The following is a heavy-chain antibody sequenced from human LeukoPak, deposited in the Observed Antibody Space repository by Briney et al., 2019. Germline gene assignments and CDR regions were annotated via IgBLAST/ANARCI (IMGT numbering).Heavy chain of an antibody. CDR1: GFTFSSYW. J-gene: IGHJ4*02. Sequence: GGSLRLSCAASGFTFSSYWMSWVRQAPEKGLEWVANIKQDGSEKYCVDSVKGRFTISRDNAKNSLYLQMNSLRAEDTAVYYCAREDIVVVPAAHSYFDYWGQGTLVTVSS. CDR3: AREDIVVVPAAHSYFDY. CDR2: IKQDGSEK. D-gene: IGHD2-2*01. V-gene: IGHV3-7*01.